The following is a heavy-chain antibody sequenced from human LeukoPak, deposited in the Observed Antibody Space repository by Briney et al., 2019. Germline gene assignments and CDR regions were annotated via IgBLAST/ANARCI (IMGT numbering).Heavy chain of an antibody. V-gene: IGHV4-59*01. J-gene: IGHJ5*02. CDR3: ARAPYSGSYFWFDP. CDR2: IYLNGNT. D-gene: IGHD1-26*01. CDR1: GGSLSGYY. Sequence: SETLSLTCTVSGGSLSGYYWSWIRQPPGKGLEWIGYIYLNGNTDYNRSLKTRITISVDTSKNQVSLKLNSVTAADTAVYYCARAPYSGSYFWFDPWGQGTLVTVSS.